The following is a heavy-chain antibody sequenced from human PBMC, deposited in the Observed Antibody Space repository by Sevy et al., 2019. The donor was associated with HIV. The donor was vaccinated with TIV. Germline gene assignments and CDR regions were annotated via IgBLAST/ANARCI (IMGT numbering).Heavy chain of an antibody. CDR3: AKDAFRNYDYWSGYGGGMDV. CDR1: GLTFSSYA. J-gene: IGHJ6*02. CDR2: VSGSGLST. D-gene: IGHD3-3*01. V-gene: IGHV3-23*01. Sequence: GGSLRLSCAASGLTFSSYAMNWVRQAPGKGLEWVSAVSGSGLSTYYADSVKGRFTISRDNSRNTLYLQMNSLRDEDTALYYGAKDAFRNYDYWSGYGGGMDVWGQGTMVTVSS.